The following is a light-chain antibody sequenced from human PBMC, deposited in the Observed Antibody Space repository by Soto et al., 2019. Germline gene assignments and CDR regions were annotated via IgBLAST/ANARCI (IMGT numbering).Light chain of an antibody. CDR1: QSVSNNY. CDR3: QQYKNWPLIT. Sequence: EIVLTQSPGTLSLSPGERATLSCRASQSVSNNYLAWYQQKPGQAPRLLIFGASTRATGIPDRFSGSGAGAYFNLTISRLEPADFGVYYCQQYKNWPLITFGQGTRLEIK. V-gene: IGKV3-20*01. J-gene: IGKJ5*01. CDR2: GAS.